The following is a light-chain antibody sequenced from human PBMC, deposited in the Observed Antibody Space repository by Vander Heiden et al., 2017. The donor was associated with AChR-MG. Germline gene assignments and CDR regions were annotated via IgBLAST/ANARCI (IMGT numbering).Light chain of an antibody. CDR3: QSYDSSLSGSKV. J-gene: IGLJ1*01. Sequence: ALTPPPSVSRAPAQRVTISCTGSSSNIGAGYDVHWYQQLPGTDPKLLIYGNSNRPSGVPDRLSGSKSGTSASLAITGLQAEDEADYYCQSYDSSLSGSKVFGTGTKVTVL. CDR2: GNS. V-gene: IGLV1-40*01. CDR1: SSNIGAGYD.